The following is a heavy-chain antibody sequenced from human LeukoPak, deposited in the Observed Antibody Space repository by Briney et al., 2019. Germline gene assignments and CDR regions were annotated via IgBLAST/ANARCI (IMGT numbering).Heavy chain of an antibody. CDR2: IKKDGSEK. J-gene: IGHJ4*02. CDR3: ARDLSGIAGYAYGRGIDY. V-gene: IGHV3-7*01. CDR1: GFTFSSHW. Sequence: GGSLRLSCAASGFTFSSHWMSWVRQAPGKGLEWVANIKKDGSEKYYVDAVKGRFTISRDNAKTSLYLQMNSLRAEDTAVYYCARDLSGIAGYAYGRGIDYWGQGTLVTVSS. D-gene: IGHD3-16*01.